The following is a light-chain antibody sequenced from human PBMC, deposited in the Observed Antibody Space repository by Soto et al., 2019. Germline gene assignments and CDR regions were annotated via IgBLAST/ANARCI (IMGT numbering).Light chain of an antibody. CDR1: QGIRND. Sequence: QISQYPSSLSASVGDRVPITCRASQGIRNDLGWYQQKPGKAPKLLIYAASSLQSGVPSRFSGSGSGTDFTLTISSLQPEDFATYYCLQDYNYPLTFGGGTKVDNK. CDR3: LQDYNYPLT. CDR2: AAS. J-gene: IGKJ4*01. V-gene: IGKV1-6*01.